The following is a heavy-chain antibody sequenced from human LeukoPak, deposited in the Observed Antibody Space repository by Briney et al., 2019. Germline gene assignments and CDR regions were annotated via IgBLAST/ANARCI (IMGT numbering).Heavy chain of an antibody. D-gene: IGHD1-26*01. CDR2: IYSGGST. V-gene: IGHV3-53*01. CDR3: AKDSTMNSGKLS. CDR1: GFTVSSNY. J-gene: IGHJ4*02. Sequence: SGGSLRLSCAASGFTVSSNYMSWVRQAPGKGLEWVSVIYSGGSTYYADSVKGRFTISRDNSKNTLYLQMNSLRAEDTAVYYCAKDSTMNSGKLSWGQGTLVTVSS.